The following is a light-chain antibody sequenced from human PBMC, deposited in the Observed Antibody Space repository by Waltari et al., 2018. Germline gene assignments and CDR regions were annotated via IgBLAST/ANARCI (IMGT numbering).Light chain of an antibody. CDR1: QSVLSSSNNRNY. Sequence: IVMTQSPDSLPVSLGERVTINCKSRQSVLSSSNNRNYLAWYQQKPGQPPKLLIYWASTRKPGVPVRFSGSASASDFTLTIRNLQADYGAVYFCQQYYVTPPTFGQGTRLEIK. CDR2: WAS. V-gene: IGKV4-1*01. J-gene: IGKJ5*01. CDR3: QQYYVTPPT.